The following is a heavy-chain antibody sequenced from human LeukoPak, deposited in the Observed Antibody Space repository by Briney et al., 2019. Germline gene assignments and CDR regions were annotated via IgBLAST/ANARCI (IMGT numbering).Heavy chain of an antibody. CDR2: ISCSGGGT. D-gene: IGHD3-22*01. Sequence: KGLEWVSGISCSGGGTTYADTVKGRFHISRDNSKNTLYLQMNSLRAEDTAEYYCAKRGKYYSGSSGYYYDYWGQGTLVTVSS. J-gene: IGHJ4*02. CDR3: AKRGKYYSGSSGYYYDY. V-gene: IGHV3-23*01.